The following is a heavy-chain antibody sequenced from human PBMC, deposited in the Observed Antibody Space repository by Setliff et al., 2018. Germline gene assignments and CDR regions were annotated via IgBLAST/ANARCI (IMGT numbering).Heavy chain of an antibody. CDR3: ARDGGSYGNYDN. Sequence: ASVKVSCKTSGYAFTTYHMHWVRQAPGQGLEWMGRINPSGDTGYAQKFQGRLTLTKDTSTGKHYMDVSSLRSDETAVDYCARDGGSYGNYDNWGQGTLVTVSS. J-gene: IGHJ4*02. V-gene: IGHV1-46*01. D-gene: IGHD4-17*01. CDR2: INPSGDT. CDR1: GYAFTTYH.